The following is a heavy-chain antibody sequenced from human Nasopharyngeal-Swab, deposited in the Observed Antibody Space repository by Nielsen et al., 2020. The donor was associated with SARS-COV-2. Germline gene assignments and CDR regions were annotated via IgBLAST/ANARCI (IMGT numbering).Heavy chain of an antibody. CDR2: ISSSSSYI. V-gene: IGHV3-21*01. CDR1: GFTFSSYS. Sequence: GESLKISCAASGFTFSSYSMNWVRQAPGKGLEWVSSISSSSSYIYYADSVKGRFTISRDNVKNSLYLQMNSLRAEDTAVYYCARDEQLAYGMDVWGQGTTVTVSS. CDR3: ARDEQLAYGMDV. J-gene: IGHJ6*02. D-gene: IGHD6-6*01.